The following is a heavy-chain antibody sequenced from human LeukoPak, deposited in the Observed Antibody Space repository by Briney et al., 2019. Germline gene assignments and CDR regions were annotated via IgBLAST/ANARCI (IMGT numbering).Heavy chain of an antibody. V-gene: IGHV4-39*01. Sequence: PSETLSLTCTVSGGSISSSSYYWGWIRQPPGKGLEWIGSIHYSGSTYYNPSLKSRVTISVDTSKIQFSLKLSSVTAADTAVYYCASYIAARPKFRYFDLWGRGTLVTVSS. CDR1: GGSISSSSYY. CDR2: IHYSGST. J-gene: IGHJ2*01. D-gene: IGHD6-6*01. CDR3: ASYIAARPKFRYFDL.